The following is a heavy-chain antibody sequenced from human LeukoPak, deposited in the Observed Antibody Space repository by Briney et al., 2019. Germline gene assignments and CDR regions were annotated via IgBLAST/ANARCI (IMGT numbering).Heavy chain of an antibody. Sequence: ASVNVSCKASGGTFSSYAISWVRQAPGQGLEWMGGIIPIFGTANYAQKFQGRVTITADESTSTAYMELSSLRSEDTAVYYCARRQLPGVYYFDYWGQGTLVTVSS. D-gene: IGHD2-2*01. CDR3: ARRQLPGVYYFDY. J-gene: IGHJ4*02. V-gene: IGHV1-69*13. CDR2: IIPIFGTA. CDR1: GGTFSSYA.